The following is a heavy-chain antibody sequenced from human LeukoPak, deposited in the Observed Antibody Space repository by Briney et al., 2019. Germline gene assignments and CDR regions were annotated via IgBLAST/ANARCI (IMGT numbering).Heavy chain of an antibody. CDR3: AKIGAYCGGDCYSAFDY. J-gene: IGHJ4*02. Sequence: GGSLRLSCAASGFTFSSYAMSWVRQAPGKGLEWVSAISGSGGSTYYADSVKGRFTISRDNSKNTLYLQMNSLRAEDTAVYYCAKIGAYCGGDCYSAFDYWGQGTLVTVSS. V-gene: IGHV3-23*01. CDR1: GFTFSSYA. CDR2: ISGSGGST. D-gene: IGHD2-21*02.